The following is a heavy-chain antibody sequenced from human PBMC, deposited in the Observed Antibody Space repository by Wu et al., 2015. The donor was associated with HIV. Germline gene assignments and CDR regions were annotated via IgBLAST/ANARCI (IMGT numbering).Heavy chain of an antibody. J-gene: IGHJ3*01. V-gene: IGHV1-46*02. CDR3: ARSLEVAGPDPYPFDL. CDR2: ISPRGDIT. Sequence: QVQLVQSGAEVKKPGASVKVSCKSHGKSFNTYYMQWVRQAPGQGLEWMGMISPRGDITKYAQTFQGRLTVTRDTSTGTIYMELTSLKAGDTAVFYCARSLEVAGPDPYPFDLWGQGTMVLVSS. CDR1: GKSFNTYY. D-gene: IGHD6-19*01.